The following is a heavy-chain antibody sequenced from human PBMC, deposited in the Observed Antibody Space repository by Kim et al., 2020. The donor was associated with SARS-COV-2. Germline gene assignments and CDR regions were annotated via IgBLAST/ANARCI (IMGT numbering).Heavy chain of an antibody. V-gene: IGHV1-69*13. J-gene: IGHJ4*02. D-gene: IGHD3-22*01. Sequence: SVKVSCKASGGTFSSYAISWVRQAPGQGLEWMGGIIPIFGTANYAQKFQGRVTITADESTSTAYMELSSLRSEDTAVYYCARGGPYYDSSGYYVGFDYWGQGTLVTVSS. CDR1: GGTFSSYA. CDR2: IIPIFGTA. CDR3: ARGGPYYDSSGYYVGFDY.